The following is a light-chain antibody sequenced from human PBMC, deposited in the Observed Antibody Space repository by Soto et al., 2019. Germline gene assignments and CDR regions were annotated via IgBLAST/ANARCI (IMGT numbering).Light chain of an antibody. V-gene: IGKV1-6*01. CDR2: AAS. CDR1: QDISHY. Sequence: IQMTQSPSSLSASVGDRVTITCQASQDISHYLNWYQQKPGKAPKLLIYAASSLQSGVPSRFSGSGSGTDFTLTISSLQPEDFATYYCLQDYNYPLTFGGGTKVDIK. CDR3: LQDYNYPLT. J-gene: IGKJ4*01.